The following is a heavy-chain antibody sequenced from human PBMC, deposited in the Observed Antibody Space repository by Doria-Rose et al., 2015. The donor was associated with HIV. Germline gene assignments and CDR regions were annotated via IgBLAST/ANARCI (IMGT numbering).Heavy chain of an antibody. CDR3: ARIKSSRWYHKYYFDF. Sequence: QITLKESGPVLVKPTETLTLTCTVSGVSLSSPGMGVSWIRQPPGKALEWLANIFSDDGRSYKTSLKSRLTISRSTSKSQVVLTMTDMDPVDTATYYCARIKSSRWYHKYYFDFWGQGPLVTVSA. J-gene: IGHJ4*02. D-gene: IGHD6-13*01. V-gene: IGHV2-26*01. CDR1: GVSLSSPGMG. CDR2: IFSDDGR.